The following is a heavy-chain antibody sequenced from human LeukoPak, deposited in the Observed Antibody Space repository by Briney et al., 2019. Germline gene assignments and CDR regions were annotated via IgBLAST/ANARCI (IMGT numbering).Heavy chain of an antibody. CDR1: GYTFTSYA. Sequence: SVKVSCKASGYTFTSYAISWVRQAPGQGLEWMGGIIPIFGTANYAQKFQGRVTITADESTSTAYMELSSLRSEDTAVYYCARDHGENIQLWLLGYWGQGTLVTVSS. V-gene: IGHV1-69*13. CDR2: IIPIFGTA. CDR3: ARDHGENIQLWLLGY. J-gene: IGHJ4*02. D-gene: IGHD5-18*01.